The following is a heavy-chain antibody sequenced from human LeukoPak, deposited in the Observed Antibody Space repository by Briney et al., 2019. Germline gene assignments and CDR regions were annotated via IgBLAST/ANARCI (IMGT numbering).Heavy chain of an antibody. CDR2: ISQSGSQ. J-gene: IGHJ4*02. V-gene: IGHV4-34*01. CDR1: GGSFSGYF. CDR3: AVSTVKVTTRTLDH. Sequence: SETLSLTCDVYGGSFSGYFWTWFRQPPGKGLEWIGEISQSGSQIYKPSLKSRVTISVDTSKDQFSLKLTSMTAADTAVYYCAVSTVKVTTRTLDHWSQGTLVTVSS. D-gene: IGHD4-17*01.